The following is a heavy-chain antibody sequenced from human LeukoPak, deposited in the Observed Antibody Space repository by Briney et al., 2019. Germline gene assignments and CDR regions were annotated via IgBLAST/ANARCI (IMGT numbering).Heavy chain of an antibody. V-gene: IGHV3-74*01. J-gene: IGHJ4*02. CDR1: GFTFSSYW. D-gene: IGHD2-2*01. Sequence: GGSLRLSCAASGFTFSSYWMHWVRQAPGKGLVWVSRINSDGSSTSYADSVKGRFTISRDNAKNTLYLQMNSLRAEDTAVYYCAREFPSTSLDYWGQGTLVTVSS. CDR2: INSDGSST. CDR3: AREFPSTSLDY.